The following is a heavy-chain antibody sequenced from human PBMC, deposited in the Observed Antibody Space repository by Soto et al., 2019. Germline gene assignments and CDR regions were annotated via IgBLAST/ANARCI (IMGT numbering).Heavy chain of an antibody. J-gene: IGHJ4*02. CDR3: TKDVDYYGSSGYYHGSYFDY. V-gene: IGHV3-23*01. CDR2: ISGSGGST. D-gene: IGHD3-22*01. Sequence: GGSLRLSCAASGFTFSSYAMSWVRQAPGKGLEWVSAISGSGGSTYYADSVKGRFTISRDNSKTPLYLQMNSLRAEDTAVYYGTKDVDYYGSSGYYHGSYFDYWGQGTLVTVSS. CDR1: GFTFSSYA.